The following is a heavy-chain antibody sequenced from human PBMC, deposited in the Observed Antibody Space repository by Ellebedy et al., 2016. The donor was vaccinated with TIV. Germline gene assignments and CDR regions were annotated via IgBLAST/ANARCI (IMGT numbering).Heavy chain of an antibody. V-gene: IGHV3-7*03. CDR2: IKQDGSEK. CDR1: GSAFSSHA. J-gene: IGHJ4*02. Sequence: GESLKISCAASGSAFSSHAMVWVRQAPGKGLEWVANIKQDGSEKYYVDSVKGRFTISRDNAKNSLYLQMNSLRAEDTAVYYCAIRGRYWGQGTLVTVSS. CDR3: AIRGRY. D-gene: IGHD3-10*01.